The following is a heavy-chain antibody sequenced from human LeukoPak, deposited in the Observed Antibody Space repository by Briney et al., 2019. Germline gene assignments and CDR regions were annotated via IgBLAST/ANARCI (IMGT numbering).Heavy chain of an antibody. D-gene: IGHD3-9*01. CDR3: ARASSKQLAGYLPDGFDI. CDR2: ISSSGTYV. Sequence: GGSLRLSCAASGFTFSSFVMNWVRQAPGKGLEWVSSISSSGTYVYYADSVKGRFTISRDNAKNSLSLQMNSLRADDAAVYYCARASSKQLAGYLPDGFDIWGQGTMVTVSS. J-gene: IGHJ3*02. V-gene: IGHV3-21*01. CDR1: GFTFSSFV.